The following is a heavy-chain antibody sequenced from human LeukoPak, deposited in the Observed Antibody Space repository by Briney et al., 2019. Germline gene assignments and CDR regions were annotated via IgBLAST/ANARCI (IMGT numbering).Heavy chain of an antibody. Sequence: SQTLSLTCTVSGGSISSGGFYWTRIRQPPGKGLEWIGYIYYSGSTYYNPSPKSRVTISVDTSKNQFSLKLSSVTAADTAVYYCARGPLLAPFDYWGQGTLVTVSS. V-gene: IGHV4-30-4*01. J-gene: IGHJ4*02. CDR1: GGSISSGGFY. D-gene: IGHD3-10*01. CDR2: IYYSGST. CDR3: ARGPLLAPFDY.